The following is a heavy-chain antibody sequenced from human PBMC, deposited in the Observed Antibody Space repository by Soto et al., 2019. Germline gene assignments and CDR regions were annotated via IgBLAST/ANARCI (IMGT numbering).Heavy chain of an antibody. V-gene: IGHV4-59*01. CDR2: IYNSGRY. Sequence: SETLSLTCSVSGGFIWGWIRQSPDKGLEWIGYIYNSGRYNYNPSLESRLTISIDTSKRQFFLKLSSVTAADTAVYYCARSSSGSYYQHYWGQGALVTVSS. D-gene: IGHD3-10*01. CDR1: GGFI. J-gene: IGHJ4*02. CDR3: ARSSSGSYYQHY.